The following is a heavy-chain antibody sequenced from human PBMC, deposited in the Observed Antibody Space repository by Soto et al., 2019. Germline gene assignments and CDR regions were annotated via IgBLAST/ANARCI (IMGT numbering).Heavy chain of an antibody. CDR1: GFTYRSYG. D-gene: IGHD6-19*01. Sequence: PGGALSLSCAASGFTYRSYGMNWVRQAPGKGLEWVSSISSSSSYIYYADSVKGRFTISRDNAKNSLYLQMNSLRAEDTAVYYCARDKGIAVAFDYWGQGTLVTVSS. CDR3: ARDKGIAVAFDY. J-gene: IGHJ4*02. V-gene: IGHV3-21*01. CDR2: ISSSSSYI.